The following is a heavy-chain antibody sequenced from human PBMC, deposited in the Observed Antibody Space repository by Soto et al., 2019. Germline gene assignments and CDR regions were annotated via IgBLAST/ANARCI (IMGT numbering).Heavy chain of an antibody. CDR3: AREGGYEWAYYYGMDV. Sequence: PSQTLSLTCAISGDSVSSNSAAWNWIRQSPSRGLEWLGRTYYRSKWYNDYAVSVKSRVTINPDTSKNQFSLQLNSVTPEDTAVYYCAREGGYEWAYYYGMDVWGQGTTVTVSS. J-gene: IGHJ6*02. V-gene: IGHV6-1*01. CDR1: GDSVSSNSAA. D-gene: IGHD5-12*01. CDR2: TYYRSKWYN.